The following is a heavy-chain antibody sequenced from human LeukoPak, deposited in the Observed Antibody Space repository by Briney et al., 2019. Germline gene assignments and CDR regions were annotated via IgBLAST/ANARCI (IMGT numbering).Heavy chain of an antibody. CDR3: ARDGSEYSYGYKWFDP. V-gene: IGHV1-69*05. CDR2: IIPIFGTA. D-gene: IGHD5-18*01. Sequence: SVKVSCKASGGTFSSYAISWVRQAPGQGLEWMGGIIPIFGTANYAQKFQGRVTITTDESTSTAYMELSSLRSEDTAVYYCARDGSEYSYGYKWFDPWGQGTLVTVSS. J-gene: IGHJ5*02. CDR1: GGTFSSYA.